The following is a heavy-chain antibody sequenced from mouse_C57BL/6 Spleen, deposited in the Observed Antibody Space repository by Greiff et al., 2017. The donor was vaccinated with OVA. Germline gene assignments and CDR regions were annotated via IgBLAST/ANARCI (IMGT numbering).Heavy chain of an antibody. D-gene: IGHD4-1*01. J-gene: IGHJ2*01. CDR1: GYTFTDYY. V-gene: IGHV1-26*01. CDR2: INPNNGGT. Sequence: EVKLQQSGPELVKPGASVKISCKASGYTFTDYYMNWVKQSHGKSLEWIGDINPNNGGTSYNQKFKGKATLTVDKSSSTAYMELRSLTSEDSAVYYCTGTGFDYWGQGTTLTVSS. CDR3: TGTGFDY.